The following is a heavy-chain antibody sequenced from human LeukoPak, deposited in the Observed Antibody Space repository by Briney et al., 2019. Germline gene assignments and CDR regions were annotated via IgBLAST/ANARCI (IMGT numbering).Heavy chain of an antibody. J-gene: IGHJ3*02. V-gene: IGHV3-48*04. Sequence: GGSLRLSCEVSGFTFSSYSMNWVRQAPGKGLEWVSYISSSSSTIYYADSVKGRFTISRDNAKNSLYLQMNSLRAEDTAVYYCARDFRGYSYGWTDRDAFDIWGQGTMVTVSS. CDR2: ISSSSSTI. CDR3: ARDFRGYSYGWTDRDAFDI. CDR1: GFTFSSYS. D-gene: IGHD5-18*01.